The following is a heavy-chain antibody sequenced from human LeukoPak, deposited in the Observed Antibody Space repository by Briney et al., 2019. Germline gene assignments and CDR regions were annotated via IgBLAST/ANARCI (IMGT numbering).Heavy chain of an antibody. Sequence: SETLSLTCTVSGGSISSSSYYWGWIRQPPGEGLEWIGTIYYSGTTYYNPSLGSRVTISLDTSKNQFSLKLNSVTAADTAVYYCARNPGDDVMLPPALRYWYFDLWGRGTLVTVSS. J-gene: IGHJ2*01. CDR3: ARNPGDDVMLPPALRYWYFDL. CDR1: GGSISSSSYY. D-gene: IGHD3-16*01. V-gene: IGHV4-39*07. CDR2: IYYSGTT.